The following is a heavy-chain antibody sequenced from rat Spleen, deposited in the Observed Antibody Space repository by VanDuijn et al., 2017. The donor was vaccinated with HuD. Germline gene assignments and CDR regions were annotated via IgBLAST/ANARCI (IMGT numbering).Heavy chain of an antibody. CDR2: ISYDGSST. Sequence: EVQLVESGGGLVQPGRSLKLSCAASGFTFSNYGMAWVRQAPTKGLEWVATISYDGSSTYYRDSVKGRFTISRDNAKSTLYLQMDSLRSEDTATYYCARLQDPLYVMDAWGQGASVTVSS. CDR3: ARLQDPLYVMDA. D-gene: IGHD3-8*01. CDR1: GFTFSNYG. J-gene: IGHJ4*01. V-gene: IGHV5-29*01.